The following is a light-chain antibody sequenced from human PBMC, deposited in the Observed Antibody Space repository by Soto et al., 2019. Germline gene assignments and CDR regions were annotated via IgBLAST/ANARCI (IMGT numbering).Light chain of an antibody. J-gene: IGKJ1*01. Sequence: EIILTQSPATLSVSPGQRATLSSRASQSLNSKLAWYQQKRGQAPRLLIYGASTRATGIPARFSGSGSGTEFTLTISSLQSEDFAVYYCQQYDFWPRTFGQGTKVDI. CDR1: QSLNSK. V-gene: IGKV3-15*01. CDR2: GAS. CDR3: QQYDFWPRT.